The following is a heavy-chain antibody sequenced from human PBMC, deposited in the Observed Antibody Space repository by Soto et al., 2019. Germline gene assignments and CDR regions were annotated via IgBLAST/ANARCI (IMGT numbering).Heavy chain of an antibody. CDR2: INSDGSST. J-gene: IGHJ6*02. V-gene: IGHV3-74*01. CDR1: GFTFSSYW. D-gene: IGHD6-6*01. Sequence: EVQLVESGGGLVQPGGSLRLSCAASGFTFSSYWMHWVRQAPGKGLVWVSRINSDGSSTNYADSVKGRFTISRDNARNTLFLQMDTLRAEDTAVYYCTRSGSSPYYYGMDVWGQGTTVTVSS. CDR3: TRSGSSPYYYGMDV.